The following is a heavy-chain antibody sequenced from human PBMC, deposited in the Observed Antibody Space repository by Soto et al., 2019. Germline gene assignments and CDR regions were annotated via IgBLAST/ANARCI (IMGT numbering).Heavy chain of an antibody. V-gene: IGHV3-7*01. CDR1: GFTFSGYW. J-gene: IGHJ5*02. CDR2: IKQDGSEK. CDR3: AQWQGWLRFSSNWFDP. D-gene: IGHD5-12*01. Sequence: GGSLRLSCAASGFTFSGYWMSWVRQAPGEGLEWVANIKQDGSEKYYVDSVKGRFTISRDNAKNSLYLQMNSLRAEDTAVYYCAQWQGWLRFSSNWFDPWGQGTLVTVSS.